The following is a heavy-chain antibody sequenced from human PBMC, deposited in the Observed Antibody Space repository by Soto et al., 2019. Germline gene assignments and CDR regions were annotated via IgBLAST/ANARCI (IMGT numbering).Heavy chain of an antibody. CDR1: GFTFSSYS. CDR2: ISSSSSTI. D-gene: IGHD1-26*01. V-gene: IGHV3-48*02. Sequence: GGSLRLSCAASGFTFSSYSMNWVRQAPGKGLEWVSYISSSSSTIYYADSVKGRFTISRDNAKNSLYLQMNSLRDEDTAVYYCARDDVAGSYSAHYFDYWGQGTMIAV. J-gene: IGHJ4*02. CDR3: ARDDVAGSYSAHYFDY.